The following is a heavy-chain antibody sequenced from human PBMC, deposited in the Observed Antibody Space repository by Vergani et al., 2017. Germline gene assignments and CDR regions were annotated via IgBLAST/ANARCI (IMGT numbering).Heavy chain of an antibody. D-gene: IGHD3-9*01. V-gene: IGHV3-43D*04. J-gene: IGHJ5*01. Sequence: EVQLVESGGVVVQPGGSLRLSCAASGFSFDDYAMHWVRQGPGKGLEWVSSISWDGYSTYYADCAKGRFTISRDSSKNSLYLQMNSLRVEDTGVYYCARSTCIETCYMSNWLDSWGQGTLVTVSS. CDR3: ARSTCIETCYMSNWLDS. CDR2: ISWDGYST. CDR1: GFSFDDYA.